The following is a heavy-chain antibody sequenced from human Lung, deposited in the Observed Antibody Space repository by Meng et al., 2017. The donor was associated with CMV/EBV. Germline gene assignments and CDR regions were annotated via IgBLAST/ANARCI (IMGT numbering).Heavy chain of an antibody. CDR1: GGTFSSYA. CDR3: ARGSRSGELLTFQFAFDI. D-gene: IGHD2-15*01. Sequence: XVXVSXXASGGTFSSYAISWVRQAPGQGLEWMGGIIPIFGTANYAQKFQGRVTITTDESTSTAYMELSSLRSEDTAVYYCARGSRSGELLTFQFAFDIWGQGTXVTVSS. CDR2: IIPIFGTA. V-gene: IGHV1-69*05. J-gene: IGHJ3*02.